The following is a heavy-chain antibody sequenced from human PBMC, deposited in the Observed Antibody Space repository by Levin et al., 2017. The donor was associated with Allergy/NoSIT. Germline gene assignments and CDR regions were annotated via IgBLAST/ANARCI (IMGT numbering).Heavy chain of an antibody. D-gene: IGHD2-2*01. J-gene: IGHJ3*02. V-gene: IGHV2-26*01. Sequence: SGPTLVKPTETLTLTCTVSGFSLSNARMGVSWIRQPPGKALEWLAHIFSNDEKSYSTSLKSRLTISKDTSKSQVVLTMTNMDPVDTATYYCARTFDIVVVTGYAFDIWGQGTMVTVSS. CDR2: IFSNDEK. CDR1: GFSLSNARMG. CDR3: ARTFDIVVVTGYAFDI.